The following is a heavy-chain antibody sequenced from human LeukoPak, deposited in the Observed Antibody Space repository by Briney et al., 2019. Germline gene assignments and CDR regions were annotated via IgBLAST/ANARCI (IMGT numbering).Heavy chain of an antibody. D-gene: IGHD3-10*01. CDR2: IYYRGST. Sequence: SETLSLTCSVSGGSLNTYYWAWIRQPPGRGLEWIGYIYYRGSTTYNPSLKTRVTISLDTAKNQFSLNLTSVTAADTAVYYCARRDYASGSYGSWGQGTLVTVSS. CDR3: ARRDYASGSYGS. J-gene: IGHJ4*02. CDR1: GGSLNTYY. V-gene: IGHV4-59*08.